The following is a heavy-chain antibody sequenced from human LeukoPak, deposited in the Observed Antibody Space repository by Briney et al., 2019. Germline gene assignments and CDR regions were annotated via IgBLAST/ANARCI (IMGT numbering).Heavy chain of an antibody. Sequence: GSLRLSCAASGFTFSSYSMNWVRQAPGKGLEWVSSISSSSSYIYYADSVKGRFTISRDNAKNSLYLQMNSLRAEDTAVYYCARGSGMPDYFDYWGQGTLVTVSS. CDR2: ISSSSSYI. D-gene: IGHD2-2*01. J-gene: IGHJ4*02. V-gene: IGHV3-21*01. CDR3: ARGSGMPDYFDY. CDR1: GFTFSSYS.